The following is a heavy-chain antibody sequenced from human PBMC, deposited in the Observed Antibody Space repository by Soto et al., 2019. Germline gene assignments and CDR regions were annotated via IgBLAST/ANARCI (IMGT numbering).Heavy chain of an antibody. CDR3: VRTISYYDSSAHERDAFDI. CDR1: GYTFTSYD. V-gene: IGHV1-8*01. J-gene: IGHJ3*02. CDR2: MNPNSGNT. D-gene: IGHD3-22*01. Sequence: GSVQVSCKASGYTFTSYDINWVRQATGQGLEWMGWMNPNSGNTGYAQKFQGRVTMTRNTSISTAYMELSSLRSEDTAVYYCVRTISYYDSSAHERDAFDIWGQGTMVTVSS.